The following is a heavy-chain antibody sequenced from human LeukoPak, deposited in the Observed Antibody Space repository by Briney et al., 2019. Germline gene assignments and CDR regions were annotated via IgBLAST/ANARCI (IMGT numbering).Heavy chain of an antibody. CDR1: GFTVSSNY. J-gene: IGHJ3*02. Sequence: GGSLRLSCAASGFTVSSNYMNWVRQAPGKGLEWVSTISGSGGSTYYADSVKGRFTISRDNSKNTLYLQLISLRVEDTAVYYCVKELTEGAFDIWGQGTMVTVSS. V-gene: IGHV3-23*01. CDR3: VKELTEGAFDI. CDR2: ISGSGGST.